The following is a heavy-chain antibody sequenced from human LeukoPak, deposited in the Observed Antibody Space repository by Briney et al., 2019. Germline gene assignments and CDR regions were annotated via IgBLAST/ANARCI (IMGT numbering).Heavy chain of an antibody. D-gene: IGHD6-19*01. J-gene: IGHJ4*02. CDR3: ASSIAVAGTMGIYYFDY. V-gene: IGHV4-34*01. CDR1: GGSFSGYY. Sequence: SETLSLTCAVYGGSFSGYYWSWIRQPPGKGLEWIGEINHSGSTNYNPSLKSRVTISVDTSKNQFSLKLSSVTAADTAVYFCASSIAVAGTMGIYYFDYWGQGTLVTVSS. CDR2: INHSGST.